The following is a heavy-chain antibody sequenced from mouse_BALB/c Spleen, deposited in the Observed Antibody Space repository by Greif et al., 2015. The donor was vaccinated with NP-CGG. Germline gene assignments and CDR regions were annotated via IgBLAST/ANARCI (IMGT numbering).Heavy chain of an antibody. CDR3: ARRTQHFDY. CDR2: INPSTGYT. J-gene: IGHJ2*01. D-gene: IGHD6-1*01. Sequence: VQLQESGAELAKPGASVKMSCKASGYTFTSYWMHWVKQRPGQGLEWTGYINPSTGYTEYNQKFKDKATLTADKSSSTAYMQLSSLTSEDSAVYYCARRTQHFDYWGQGTTLTVSS. CDR1: GYTFTSYW. V-gene: IGHV1-7*01.